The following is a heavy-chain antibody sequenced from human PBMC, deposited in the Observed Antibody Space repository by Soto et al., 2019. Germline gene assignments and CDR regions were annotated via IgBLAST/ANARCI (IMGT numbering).Heavy chain of an antibody. Sequence: QLQLQESGPGLVKPSETLSLTCTVSGGSISSASYYWGWVRQPPGKGLEWVGSFHYGGTTYYNPSFKIRVTIFGDTSKNYLSLRVNSVTAEDAAVYFCASLAGPMISHCYFDLWGRGTLVAVSS. CDR1: GGSISSASYY. V-gene: IGHV4-39*02. CDR3: ASLAGPMISHCYFDL. CDR2: FHYGGTT. D-gene: IGHD3-16*01. J-gene: IGHJ2*01.